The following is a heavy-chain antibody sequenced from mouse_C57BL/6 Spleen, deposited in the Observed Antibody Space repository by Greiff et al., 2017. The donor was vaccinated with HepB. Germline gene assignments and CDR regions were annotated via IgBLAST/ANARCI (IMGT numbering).Heavy chain of an antibody. CDR3: TTNYYGSSTWYFDV. J-gene: IGHJ1*03. CDR2: IDPETGGT. D-gene: IGHD1-1*01. CDR1: GYTFTDYE. V-gene: IGHV1-15*01. Sequence: VQLQQSGAELVRPGASVTLSCKASGYTFTDYEMHWVKQTPVHGLEWIGAIDPETGGTAYNQKFKGKAILTADKSSSTAYMELRSLTSEDSAVYYCTTNYYGSSTWYFDVWGTGTTVTVSS.